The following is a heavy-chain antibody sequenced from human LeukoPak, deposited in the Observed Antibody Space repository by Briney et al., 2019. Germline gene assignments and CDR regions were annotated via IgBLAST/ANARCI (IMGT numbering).Heavy chain of an antibody. CDR1: GGSLSGYY. CDR2: INHSGST. Sequence: SETLSLTCSVYGGSLSGYYWSWIRQPPGKGLEWIGEINHSGSTNYNPSLKSRVTISADTSKNQFSLKLDSVTAADTAVNYCANSGLLRDPFNYWGQGTLVTVSS. V-gene: IGHV4-34*01. J-gene: IGHJ4*02. CDR3: ANSGLLRDPFNY. D-gene: IGHD4-17*01.